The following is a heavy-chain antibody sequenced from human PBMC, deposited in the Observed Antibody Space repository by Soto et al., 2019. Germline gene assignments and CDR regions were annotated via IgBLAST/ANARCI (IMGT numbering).Heavy chain of an antibody. D-gene: IGHD3-16*01. J-gene: IGHJ3*01. CDR1: GYTFTGYY. V-gene: IGHV1-2*04. CDR2: INPNSGGA. CDR3: ARDYYDGSASYDLEN. Sequence: QLHLVQSGAEVKKPGASVKVSCKASGYTFTGYYIHWVRQAPGQGLEWMGWINPNSGGANIAQKFQGWVTMTRDTSISTTYMELSRLRSNDTAVYYCARDYYDGSASYDLENWGQGTMVTVAS.